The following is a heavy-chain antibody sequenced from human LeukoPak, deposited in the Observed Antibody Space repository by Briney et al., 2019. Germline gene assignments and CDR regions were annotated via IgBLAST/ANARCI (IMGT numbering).Heavy chain of an antibody. J-gene: IGHJ4*02. Sequence: PGGSLRLSCAASGFTFSSYAMHWVRQAPGKGLEGVAVISYDGSNKYYADSVKGRFTISRDNSKNTLYLQMNSLRAEDTAVYYCARSWSAMVRGVIPYWGQGTLVTVSS. V-gene: IGHV3-30-3*01. CDR2: ISYDGSNK. D-gene: IGHD3-10*01. CDR3: ARSWSAMVRGVIPY. CDR1: GFTFSSYA.